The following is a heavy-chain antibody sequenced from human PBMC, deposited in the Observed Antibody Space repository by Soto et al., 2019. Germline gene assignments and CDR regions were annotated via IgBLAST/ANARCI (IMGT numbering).Heavy chain of an antibody. J-gene: IGHJ4*02. CDR1: GYTFTSYY. CDR3: ARDIRDCSGDSCYSFLYYFDY. CDR2: INPSGGST. D-gene: IGHD2-15*01. Sequence: QVQLVQSGAEVKKPGASVKVSCKASGYTFTSYYMHWVRQAPGQGLEWMGIINPSGGSTSYAQKFQGRVTMTRDTSTSTVYMELSSLRSEDTAVYYCARDIRDCSGDSCYSFLYYFDYWGQGTLVTVSS. V-gene: IGHV1-46*03.